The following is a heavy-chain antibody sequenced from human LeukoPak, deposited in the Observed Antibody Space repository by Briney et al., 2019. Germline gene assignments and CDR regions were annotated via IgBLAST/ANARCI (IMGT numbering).Heavy chain of an antibody. CDR2: IYHSGST. V-gene: IGHV4-38-2*02. CDR1: GYSISSGYY. Sequence: SETLSLTCTVSGYSISSGYYWGWIRQPPGKGLEWIGSIYHSGSTYYNPSLKSRVTISVDTSKNQFSLKLSSVTAADTAVYYCARDLIAAAGSEPIDWFDPWGQGTLVTVSS. J-gene: IGHJ5*02. CDR3: ARDLIAAAGSEPIDWFDP. D-gene: IGHD6-13*01.